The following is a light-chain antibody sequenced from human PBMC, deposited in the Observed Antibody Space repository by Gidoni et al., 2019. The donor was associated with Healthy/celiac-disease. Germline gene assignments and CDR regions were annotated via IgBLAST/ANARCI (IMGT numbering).Light chain of an antibody. J-gene: IGLJ2*01. CDR2: QDS. CDR3: QAWDSSTVV. CDR1: KLGDKY. V-gene: IGLV3-1*01. Sequence: YQRTHQPPVSVSPGQTASITGSGDKLGDKYACWYQQKPGQSPVLVIYQDSKRPSGIPERFSGSNSGNTATLTISGTQAMDEADYYCQAWDSSTVVFGGGTKLTVL.